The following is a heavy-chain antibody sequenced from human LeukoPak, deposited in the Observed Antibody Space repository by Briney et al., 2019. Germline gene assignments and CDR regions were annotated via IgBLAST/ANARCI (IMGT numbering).Heavy chain of an antibody. Sequence: SETLSLTCAVYGGSFSGYYWSWIRQPPGKGLEWIGEINHSGSTNYDPSLKSRVTISVDTSKNQFSLKLSSVTAADTAVYDCTIGSDYGDYYFDYWGQGTLVTVSS. CDR3: TIGSDYGDYYFDY. CDR1: GGSFSGYY. CDR2: INHSGST. J-gene: IGHJ4*02. D-gene: IGHD4-17*01. V-gene: IGHV4-34*01.